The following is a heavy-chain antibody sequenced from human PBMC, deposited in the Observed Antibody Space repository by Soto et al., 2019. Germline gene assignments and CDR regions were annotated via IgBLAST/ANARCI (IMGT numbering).Heavy chain of an antibody. D-gene: IGHD4-17*01. CDR2: ISYDGSNK. CDR1: GFTFSSYG. J-gene: IGHJ4*02. CDR3: ARGEFFEGYGDYYFDY. V-gene: IGHV3-30*03. Sequence: GGSLRLSCAASGFTFSSYGMHWVRQAPGKGLEWVAVISYDGSNKYYADSVKGRFTISRDNSKNTLYLQMNSLRAEDTAVYYCARGEFFEGYGDYYFDYWGQGTLVTVSS.